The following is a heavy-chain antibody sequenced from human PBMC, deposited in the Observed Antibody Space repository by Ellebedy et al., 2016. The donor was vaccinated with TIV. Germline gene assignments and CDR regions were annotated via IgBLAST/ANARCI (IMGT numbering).Heavy chain of an antibody. CDR2: IYYSGST. Sequence: SETLSLXXTVSGGSISSYYWSWIRQPPGKGLEWIGYIYYSGSTNYNPSLKSRVTISVDTSKNQFSLKLSSVTAADTAVYYCARYVGAGDFWSGYYTSLPNDPFDIWGQGTMVTVSS. CDR3: ARYVGAGDFWSGYYTSLPNDPFDI. D-gene: IGHD3-3*01. CDR1: GGSISSYY. V-gene: IGHV4-59*01. J-gene: IGHJ3*02.